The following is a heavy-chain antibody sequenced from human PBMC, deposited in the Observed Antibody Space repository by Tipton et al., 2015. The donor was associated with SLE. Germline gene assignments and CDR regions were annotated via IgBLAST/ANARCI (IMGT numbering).Heavy chain of an antibody. CDR2: MNPNSGNT. D-gene: IGHD3-10*01. CDR1: GYTFISYD. J-gene: IGHJ4*02. Sequence: QLVQSGAEVKKPGASVKVSCKASGYTFISYDINWVRQATGQGLEWMGWMNPNSGNTGYAQKFQGRVTMTRNTSISTAYMELSSLRSEDTAVYYCARGLAMVQGVSPDYWGQGTLVTVSS. V-gene: IGHV1-8*01. CDR3: ARGLAMVQGVSPDY.